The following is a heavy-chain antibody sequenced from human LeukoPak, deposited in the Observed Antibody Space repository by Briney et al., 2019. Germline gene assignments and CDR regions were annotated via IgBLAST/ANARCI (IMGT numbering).Heavy chain of an antibody. CDR2: ISSSSSYI. V-gene: IGHV3-21*01. D-gene: IGHD5-24*01. CDR3: GRWGMTTTDIDY. Sequence: GGSLRLSCAASGFTFSSYSMNWVRQAPGKGLEWVSSISSSSSYIYYADSVKGRFTISRDNAKNSLYLQMNSLRAEDTAVYYCGRWGMTTTDIDYWGQGTLVTVSS. J-gene: IGHJ4*02. CDR1: GFTFSSYS.